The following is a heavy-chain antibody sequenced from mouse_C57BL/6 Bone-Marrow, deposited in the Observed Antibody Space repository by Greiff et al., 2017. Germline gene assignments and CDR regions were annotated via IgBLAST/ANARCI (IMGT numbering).Heavy chain of an antibody. J-gene: IGHJ4*01. CDR1: GFSLTSYG. CDR2: IWSGGST. Sequence: QVQLKESGPGLVQPSQSLSITCTVSGFSLTSYGVHWVRQPPGKGLEWLGVIWSGGSTDYNAAFISRLSISKDNSKSQVFFKMNILQADDTAIYYCAKIADYAMDYWGQGTSVTVSS. CDR3: AKIADYAMDY. V-gene: IGHV2-4*01.